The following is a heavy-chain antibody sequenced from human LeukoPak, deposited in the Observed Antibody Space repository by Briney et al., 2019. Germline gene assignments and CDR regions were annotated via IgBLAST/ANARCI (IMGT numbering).Heavy chain of an antibody. CDR2: TYYSSKWYT. D-gene: IGHD5-12*01. CDR1: GDSVSSA. V-gene: IGHV6-1*01. Sequence: SQTLSLTCAISGDSVSSAWNWIRQSPSRGLEWLGRTYYSSKWYTDYAFSVKGRVSINPDTSKNQLSLQLSSVTPEDTAVYYCARGWLRSGFDLWGQGTLVTVSS. J-gene: IGHJ4*02. CDR3: ARGWLRSGFDL.